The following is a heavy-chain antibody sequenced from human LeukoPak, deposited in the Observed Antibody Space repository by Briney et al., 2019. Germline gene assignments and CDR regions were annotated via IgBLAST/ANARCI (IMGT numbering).Heavy chain of an antibody. V-gene: IGHV1-46*01. D-gene: IGHD5-12*01. CDR2: INPSGGST. Sequence: ASVKVSCKASGYTFASYYMHWVRQAPGQGLEWMGIINPSGGSTSYAQRFQGRVTMTRDTSTSTVYMELSSLRSEDTAVYYCAVRGYSGYDWVDYWGQGTLVTVSS. CDR3: AVRGYSGYDWVDY. CDR1: GYTFASYY. J-gene: IGHJ4*02.